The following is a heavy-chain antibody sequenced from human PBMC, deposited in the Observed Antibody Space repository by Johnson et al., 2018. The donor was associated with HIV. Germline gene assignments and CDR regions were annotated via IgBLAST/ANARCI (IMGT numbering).Heavy chain of an antibody. CDR1: GFTFDDHG. CDR3: ARGSRYCSGGSCPEAFDI. D-gene: IGHD2-15*01. J-gene: IGHJ3*02. Sequence: EQLVESGGGVVRPGGSLRLSCAASGFTFDDHGMSWVRQAPGKGLEWVSGINWNGARTGYADSVKGRFTISRDNAKNSLYLHMNSLRAEDTALYFCARGSRYCSGGSCPEAFDIWGQGTMVTVSS. V-gene: IGHV3-20*04. CDR2: INWNGART.